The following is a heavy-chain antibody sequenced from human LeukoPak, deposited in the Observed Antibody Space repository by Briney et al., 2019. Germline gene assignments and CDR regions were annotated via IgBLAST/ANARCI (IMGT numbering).Heavy chain of an antibody. CDR1: GFTISTYW. J-gene: IGHJ4*02. V-gene: IGHV3-21*01. Sequence: GGSLRLSCAASGFTISTYWMHWVRQAPGEGLVWVSTISSGSDYIYYADSVRGRFTISRDNAENSLYLQMNSLRAEDTAVYYCTRDLSLAAPQGFDYWGQGTLVTVSS. CDR3: TRDLSLAAPQGFDY. D-gene: IGHD6-6*01. CDR2: ISSGSDYI.